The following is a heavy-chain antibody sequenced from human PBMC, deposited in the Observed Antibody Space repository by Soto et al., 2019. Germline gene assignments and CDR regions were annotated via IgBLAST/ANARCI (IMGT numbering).Heavy chain of an antibody. CDR2: INPSGGST. D-gene: IGHD2-2*02. V-gene: IGHV1-46*03. J-gene: IGHJ5*02. CDR1: GYTFTSYY. CDR3: ARDRAMVVPAARPGAWFDP. Sequence: QVQLVQSGAEVKKPGASVKVSCKASGYTFTSYYMHWVRQAPGQGLEWMGIINPSGGSTSYAQKFQGRVTMTRDTSTSTVYMELSSLRSEDTAVYYCARDRAMVVPAARPGAWFDPWGQGTLVTVSS.